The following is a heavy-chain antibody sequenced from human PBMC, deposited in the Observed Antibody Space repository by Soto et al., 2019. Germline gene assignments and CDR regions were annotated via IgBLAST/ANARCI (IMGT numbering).Heavy chain of an antibody. D-gene: IGHD3-3*01. CDR2: IYSGGST. CDR3: ARGYDFWSGYGFDI. V-gene: IGHV3-53*04. CDR1: GFTVSSNY. J-gene: IGHJ3*02. Sequence: EVQLVESGGGLVQPGGSLRLSCAASGFTVSSNYMSWVRQAPGKGLEWVSVIYSGGSTYYAYSVKGRFTISRHNSKNTLYLQMNSLRAEDTAVYYCARGYDFWSGYGFDIWGQGTMVTVSS.